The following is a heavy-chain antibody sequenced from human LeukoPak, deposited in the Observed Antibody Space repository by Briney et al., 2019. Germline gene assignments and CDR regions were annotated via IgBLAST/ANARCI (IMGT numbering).Heavy chain of an antibody. J-gene: IGHJ4*02. D-gene: IGHD2-2*01. CDR2: INHSVGT. V-gene: IGHV4-34*01. Sequence: PSETLSLTCAVYGGSFSGYYWSWIRQPPGKGLEWIGEINHSVGTNYNPSLKSRVTISVDKSKNQFSLKLTSVTAADTAVYYCARLQLRHCSRTSCANEFDYWGQGTLVTVSS. CDR1: GGSFSGYY. CDR3: ARLQLRHCSRTSCANEFDY.